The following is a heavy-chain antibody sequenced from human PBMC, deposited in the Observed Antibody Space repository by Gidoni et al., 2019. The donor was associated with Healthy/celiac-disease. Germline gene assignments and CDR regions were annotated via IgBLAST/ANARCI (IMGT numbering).Heavy chain of an antibody. Sequence: QVQLQQSGPGLVKPSQTLSLPCATPGDRVPSNSAAWNWIRQSPSRGLEWLGRTYYRSKWYNDYAVSVKSRITINPDTSKNQFSLQLNSVTPEDTAVYYCARDQEADMGDLGFDYWGQGTLVTVSS. CDR2: TYYRSKWYN. J-gene: IGHJ4*02. CDR1: GDRVPSNSAA. V-gene: IGHV6-1*01. CDR3: ARDQEADMGDLGFDY. D-gene: IGHD3-16*01.